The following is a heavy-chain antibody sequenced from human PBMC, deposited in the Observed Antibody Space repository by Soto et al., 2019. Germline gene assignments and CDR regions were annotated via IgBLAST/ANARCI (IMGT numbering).Heavy chain of an antibody. V-gene: IGHV5-51*01. D-gene: IGHD6-13*01. CDR2: IYPRDSDT. Sequence: XESLKLSCKCSGYSFPSYWIALVLQMPGKGLEWMGIIYPRDSDTRYSPSFQGQVTISTDKSISTAYLQWSSLKASDTAMYYCARSISSWREFDYWGQGTLVTVSS. CDR1: GYSFPSYW. J-gene: IGHJ4*02. CDR3: ARSISSWREFDY.